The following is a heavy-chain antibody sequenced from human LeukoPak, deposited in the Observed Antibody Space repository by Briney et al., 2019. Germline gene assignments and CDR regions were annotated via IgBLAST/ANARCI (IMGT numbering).Heavy chain of an antibody. D-gene: IGHD6-19*01. Sequence: ASVKVSCKASGYTFTSYYIHWVRQAPGQGLEWMGIINPSGGSTSYAQKFQGRVTMTRDTSTSTVYMELSSLRSEDTAVYHCARDRSSPRYFDLWGRGTLVTVSS. CDR3: ARDRSSPRYFDL. J-gene: IGHJ2*01. CDR2: INPSGGST. CDR1: GYTFTSYY. V-gene: IGHV1-46*01.